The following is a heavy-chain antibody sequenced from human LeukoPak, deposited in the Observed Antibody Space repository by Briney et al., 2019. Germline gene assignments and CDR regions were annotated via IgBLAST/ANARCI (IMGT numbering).Heavy chain of an antibody. Sequence: PGGSLRLSCAASGFTFSSHSMNWVRQAPGKGLEWVSGISPSGDIRYYADSVKGRFTISRDNSKNTLYLEVISLTAEDTAVYYCAKDDAWLRFGEWSQGTLVTVSS. CDR2: ISPSGDIR. J-gene: IGHJ4*02. V-gene: IGHV3-23*01. D-gene: IGHD3-10*01. CDR1: GFTFSSHS. CDR3: AKDDAWLRFGE.